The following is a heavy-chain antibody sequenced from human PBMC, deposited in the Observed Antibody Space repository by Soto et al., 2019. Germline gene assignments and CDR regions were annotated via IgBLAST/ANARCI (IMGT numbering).Heavy chain of an antibody. D-gene: IGHD5-18*01. CDR1: GVTFRGYG. CDR2: ISSSSSTI. V-gene: IGHV3-48*01. Sequence: GGCVRQSCVASGVTFRGYGVNWVRQAPGKGLEWVSYISSSSSTIYYADSVKGRFTISRDNAKNSLYLQMNSLRAEDTAVYYCARDYSSYGPFDYWGQGTQVTVSS. CDR3: ARDYSSYGPFDY. J-gene: IGHJ4*02.